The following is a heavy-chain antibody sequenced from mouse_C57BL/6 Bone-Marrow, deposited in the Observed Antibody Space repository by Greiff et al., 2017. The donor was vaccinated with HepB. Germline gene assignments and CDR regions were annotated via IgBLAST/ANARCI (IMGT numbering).Heavy chain of an antibody. CDR2: INPNNGGT. V-gene: IGHV1-26*01. CDR3: ARAGGNPFAY. J-gene: IGHJ3*01. Sequence: EVQLQQSGPELVKPGASVKISCKASGYTFTDYYMNWVKQSHGKSLEWIGDINPNNGGTSYNQKFKGKATLTVDKSSSTAYMELRSLTSEDSAVYYCARAGGNPFAYWGQGTLVTVSA. D-gene: IGHD1-1*02. CDR1: GYTFTDYY.